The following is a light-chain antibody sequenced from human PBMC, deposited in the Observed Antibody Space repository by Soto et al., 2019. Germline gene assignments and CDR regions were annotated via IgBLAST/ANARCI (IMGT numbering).Light chain of an antibody. Sequence: QSVLTQPPSVSEAPRQRVTISCSGSSSNIGNNAVNWYQQLPGKAPKLLIYYDDLLPSGVSDRFTGSKSGTSASLAISGLQSEDEADYYCEVWDDSLNGHVFGAGTKVTVL. V-gene: IGLV1-36*01. J-gene: IGLJ1*01. CDR1: SSNIGNNA. CDR3: EVWDDSLNGHV. CDR2: YDD.